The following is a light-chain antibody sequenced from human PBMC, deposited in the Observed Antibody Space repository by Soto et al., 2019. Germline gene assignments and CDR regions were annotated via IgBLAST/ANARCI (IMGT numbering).Light chain of an antibody. CDR1: QTVSTN. J-gene: IGKJ1*01. CDR3: HQTYTTPQT. CDR2: ATS. V-gene: IGKV1-39*01. Sequence: DTQMTQSPSSLSASVGDRISITCRASQTVSTNLNWYQQKPGKAPTLLISATSTLQSWVPSRFSGSGSGTEFTLTITSLQPEDFATYYCHQTYTTPQTFGQGTKVAIK.